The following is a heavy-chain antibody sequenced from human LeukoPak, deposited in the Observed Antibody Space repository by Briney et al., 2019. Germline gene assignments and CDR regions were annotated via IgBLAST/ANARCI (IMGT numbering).Heavy chain of an antibody. D-gene: IGHD5-24*01. CDR1: GFTFSSYA. CDR2: ISYDGSNK. V-gene: IGHV3-30-3*01. J-gene: IGHJ4*02. Sequence: GRSLRLSCAASGFTFSSYAMHWVRQAPGKGLEWVAVISYDGSNKYYADSVKGRFTISRDNSKTTLYLQMNSLRAEDTAVYYCARDYGEEMATNLYWGQGTLVTVSS. CDR3: ARDYGEEMATNLY.